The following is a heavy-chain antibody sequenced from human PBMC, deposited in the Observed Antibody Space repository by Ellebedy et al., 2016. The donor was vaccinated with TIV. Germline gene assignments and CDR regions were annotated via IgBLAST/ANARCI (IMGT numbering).Heavy chain of an antibody. D-gene: IGHD4-17*01. CDR3: ARGRDYAFDY. CDR1: GFAFRTYS. V-gene: IGHV3-48*02. J-gene: IGHJ4*02. Sequence: GESLKISXVASGFAFRTYSMNWVRQAPGKGPECIAHISVGGPIHYADSVKGRFTISRDNAKNSLYLEINSLRDEDTAVYFCARGRDYAFDYWGQGSLVTVSS. CDR2: ISVGGPI.